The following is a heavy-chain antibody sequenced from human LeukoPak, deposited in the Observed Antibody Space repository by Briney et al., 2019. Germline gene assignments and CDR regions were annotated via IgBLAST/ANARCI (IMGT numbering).Heavy chain of an antibody. Sequence: PSETLSLTCTVSGGSISSYYWSWIRQPPGKGLEWIGYIYYSGSTNYNPSLKSRVTISVDTSKNQFSLKLSSVTAADTAVYYCARHNSGMGDYYYYGMDVWGQGTTVTVSS. V-gene: IGHV4-59*08. CDR3: ARHNSGMGDYYYYGMDV. J-gene: IGHJ6*02. CDR2: IYYSGST. D-gene: IGHD5-18*01. CDR1: GGSISSYY.